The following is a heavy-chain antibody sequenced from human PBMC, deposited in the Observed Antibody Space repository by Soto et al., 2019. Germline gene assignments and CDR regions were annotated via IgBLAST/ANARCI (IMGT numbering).Heavy chain of an antibody. CDR1: GFTFSSYW. V-gene: IGHV3-7*05. D-gene: IGHD5-18*01. Sequence: GGSLRLSCAASGFTFSSYWMSWVRQAPGKGLEWVANIKQDGSEKYYVDSVKGRFTISRDNAKNSLYLQMNSLRALDTAVYYCGREGGYSYGYLDYWGQGTLVTVSS. CDR2: IKQDGSEK. J-gene: IGHJ4*02. CDR3: GREGGYSYGYLDY.